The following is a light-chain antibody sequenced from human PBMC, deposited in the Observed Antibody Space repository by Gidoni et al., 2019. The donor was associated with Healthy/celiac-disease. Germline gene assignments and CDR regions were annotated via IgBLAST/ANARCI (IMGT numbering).Light chain of an antibody. V-gene: IGKV3-11*01. CDR3: QQRSNWPPLT. J-gene: IGKJ4*01. CDR1: QRVSSY. Sequence: IALTQSLATLSLSPGERATLSCRASQRVSSYLAWYQQKPGQAPRLLIYDASNRATGIPARFSGSGSGTDFTLTISSLEPEDFAVYYCQQRSNWPPLTFGGGTKVEIK. CDR2: DAS.